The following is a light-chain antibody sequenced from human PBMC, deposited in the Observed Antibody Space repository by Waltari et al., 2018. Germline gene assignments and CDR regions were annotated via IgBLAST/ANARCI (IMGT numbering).Light chain of an antibody. CDR2: AVS. Sequence: AIRVTQSPSSLSASTGDSVTITCRASQVIRTYLAWYQQKPGKAPKLLLYAVSTLQSGVPSRFSGSGSGTDFALHIQNLQSEDFATYFCQQYYAFPRTFGQGTRVEV. J-gene: IGKJ1*01. CDR1: QVIRTY. CDR3: QQYYAFPRT. V-gene: IGKV1-8*01.